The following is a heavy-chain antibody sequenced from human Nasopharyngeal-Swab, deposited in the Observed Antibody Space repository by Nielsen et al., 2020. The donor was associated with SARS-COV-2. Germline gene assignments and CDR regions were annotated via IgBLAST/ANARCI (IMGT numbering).Heavy chain of an antibody. CDR2: INTNNGNP. D-gene: IGHD6-19*01. CDR1: RYTFTNYA. CDR3: ARVYSSGRFDY. Sequence: ASVKVSCKASRYTFTNYAMNWVRQAPGQGFEWMGWINTNNGNPTYAQDFTGRFVFSLDTSVSTAYLQISSLKTEDTAVYYCARVYSSGRFDYWGQGTLVTVSS. V-gene: IGHV7-4-1*02. J-gene: IGHJ4*02.